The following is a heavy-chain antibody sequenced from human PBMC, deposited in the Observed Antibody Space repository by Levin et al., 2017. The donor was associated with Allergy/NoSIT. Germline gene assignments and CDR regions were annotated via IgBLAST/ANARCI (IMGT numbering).Heavy chain of an antibody. J-gene: IGHJ4*02. CDR1: GFTFSNYA. D-gene: IGHD6-19*01. V-gene: IGHV3-23*01. CDR3: AKDIKGSGWYGVFDY. CDR2: VSGSGNST. Sequence: GGSLRLSCAASGFTFSNYAMSWVRQTPGKGLEWVASVSGSGNSTYHADSVKGRFAISRDNARNTVYVQMNSLRAEDTAVYYCAKDIKGSGWYGVFDYWGQGTLVTVAS.